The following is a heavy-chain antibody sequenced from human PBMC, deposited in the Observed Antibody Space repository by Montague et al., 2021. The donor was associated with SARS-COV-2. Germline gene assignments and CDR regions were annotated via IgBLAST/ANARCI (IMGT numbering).Heavy chain of an antibody. V-gene: IGHV4-59*01. D-gene: IGHD2-15*01. CDR2: IYNSGTT. Sequence: SETLSLTCTASGDSISSYYWNWIRQPPGKGLEWIGYIYNSGTTNYNPSVKSRVTISVDTSKNQFSLKLNSVTAADTAVYYCARGGGYCSGGSCYYWFDPWGQGTLVTVPS. CDR1: GDSISSYY. CDR3: ARGGGYCSGGSCYYWFDP. J-gene: IGHJ5*02.